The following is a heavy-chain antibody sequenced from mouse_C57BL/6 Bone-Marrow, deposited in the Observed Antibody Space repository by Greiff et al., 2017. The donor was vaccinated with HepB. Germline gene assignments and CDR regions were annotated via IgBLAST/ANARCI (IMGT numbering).Heavy chain of an antibody. CDR2: IYPGSGNT. CDR3: ARAPFDY. J-gene: IGHJ2*01. V-gene: IGHV1-66*01. CDR1: GYSFTSYY. Sequence: VQRVESGPELVKPGASVKISCKASGYSFTSYYIHWVKQRPGQGLEWIGWIYPGSGNTKYNEKFKGKATLTADTSSSTAYMQLSSLTSEDSAVYYCARAPFDYWGQGTTLTVSS.